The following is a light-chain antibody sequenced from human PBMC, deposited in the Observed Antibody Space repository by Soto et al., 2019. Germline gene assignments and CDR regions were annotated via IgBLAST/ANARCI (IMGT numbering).Light chain of an antibody. CDR2: SNN. CDR1: SSNIGSNT. CDR3: AAWDDSLKAVV. V-gene: IGLV1-44*01. Sequence: QSVLTQPPSASGTPGQRVTISCSGSSSNIGSNTVNWYQQLPGTAPKLLIYSNNLRPSGVPERFSGSKSGTSASLAISGLQSEDEADYYCAAWDDSLKAVVFGGGTKLTAL. J-gene: IGLJ2*01.